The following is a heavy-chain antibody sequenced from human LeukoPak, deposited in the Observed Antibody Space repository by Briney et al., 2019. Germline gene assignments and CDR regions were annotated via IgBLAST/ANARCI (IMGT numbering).Heavy chain of an antibody. CDR3: ARFSTRSSSQKNAFDI. J-gene: IGHJ3*02. CDR2: IYNGGTT. Sequence: PGGSLRLSCAASGFTVSSNYMSWVRQAPEKGLEWVSVIYNGGTTYYADSVKGRFTISRDNSKNTLYLQMNSLRAEDTAVYYCARFSTRSSSQKNAFDIWGQGTMVTVSS. D-gene: IGHD6-13*01. V-gene: IGHV3-53*01. CDR1: GFTVSSNY.